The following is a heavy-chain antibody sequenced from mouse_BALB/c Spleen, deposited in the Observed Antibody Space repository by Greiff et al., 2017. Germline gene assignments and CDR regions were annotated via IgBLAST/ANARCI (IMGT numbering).Heavy chain of an antibody. D-gene: IGHD2-10*01. J-gene: IGHJ4*01. CDR1: GYSFTSYW. CDR2: IYPGNSDT. CDR3: TRASYGNPYAMDY. Sequence: VQLQQSGTVLARPGASVKMSCKASGYSFTSYWMHWVKQRPGQGLEWIGAIYPGNSDTSSNQKFKGKAKLTAVTSASTAYMVLSSLTNEDSAVYYCTRASYGNPYAMDYWGQGTSVTVSS. V-gene: IGHV1-5*01.